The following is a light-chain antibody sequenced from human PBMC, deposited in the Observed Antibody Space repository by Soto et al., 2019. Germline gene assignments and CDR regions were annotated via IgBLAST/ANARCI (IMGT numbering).Light chain of an antibody. CDR1: QSVSNNY. CDR3: QQRMNWPLT. CDR2: RTS. J-gene: IGKJ5*01. Sequence: EIVLTQSPGTLSLSPGERATLSCRASQSVSNNYLAWYQQKPGQAPRLLIYRTSNRATGIPARFSGSGSGTDFTLTISSLEPEDFAVYYCQQRMNWPLTFGQGTRLEIK. V-gene: IGKV3-11*01.